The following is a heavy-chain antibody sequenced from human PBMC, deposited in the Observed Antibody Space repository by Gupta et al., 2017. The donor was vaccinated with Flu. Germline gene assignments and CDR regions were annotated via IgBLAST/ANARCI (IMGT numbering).Heavy chain of an antibody. V-gene: IGHV4-31*02. D-gene: IGHD3-9*01. CDR2: IHYSGIT. Sequence: YYWSWIRQHPGKGLEWIGYIHYSGITYYNPSRRSRATISVDTSRNQFSLKLSSVTAADTAVYHCSRRVGDYDIVAGYYFDSWGQGTLVTVSS. J-gene: IGHJ4*02. CDR1: YY. CDR3: SRRVGDYDIVAGYYFDS.